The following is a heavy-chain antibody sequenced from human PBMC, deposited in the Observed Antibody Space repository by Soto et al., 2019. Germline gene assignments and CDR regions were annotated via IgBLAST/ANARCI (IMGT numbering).Heavy chain of an antibody. CDR1: GGSISTSNW. Sequence: QVQLQESGPGLVKPSGTLSLTCAVSGGSISTSNWWSWVRQPPGKGLEWVGEVYRTGSTNYNPSLESRLTTSVDTSEHQFSLTLTSVTAADTAVSYCARARATIAAAAIFDCWGQGTLVTVSS. V-gene: IGHV4-4*02. D-gene: IGHD6-13*01. J-gene: IGHJ4*02. CDR2: VYRTGST. CDR3: ARARATIAAAAIFDC.